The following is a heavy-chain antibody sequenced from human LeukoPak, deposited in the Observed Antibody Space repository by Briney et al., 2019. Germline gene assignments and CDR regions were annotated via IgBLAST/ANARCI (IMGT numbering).Heavy chain of an antibody. CDR1: GFTFSSYS. D-gene: IGHD3-10*01. V-gene: IGHV3-48*01. Sequence: GGSLRLSCAASGFTFSSYSMNWVRQAPGKGLEWVSYISSSSSTIYYADSVKGRFTISRDNAKNSLYLQMNSLRAEDTAVYYCARDRGPVRGVIRFNAFDIWGQGTMVTVSS. CDR2: ISSSSSTI. J-gene: IGHJ3*02. CDR3: ARDRGPVRGVIRFNAFDI.